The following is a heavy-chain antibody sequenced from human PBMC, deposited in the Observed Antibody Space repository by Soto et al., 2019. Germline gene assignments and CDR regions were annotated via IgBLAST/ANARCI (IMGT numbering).Heavy chain of an antibody. CDR3: ARVKSSIESWDGMDV. CDR1: GLSFSHYS. V-gene: IGHV3-21*01. D-gene: IGHD6-13*01. J-gene: IGHJ6*02. CDR2: ISGGGTYR. Sequence: GGSLRLSCAASGLSFSHYSMNWVRQAPGKGLEWVSSISGGGTYRYYAESVKGRFTISRDNAKNTLDLQMNSLRAEDTAVYYCARVKSSIESWDGMDVWGQGTTVSVSS.